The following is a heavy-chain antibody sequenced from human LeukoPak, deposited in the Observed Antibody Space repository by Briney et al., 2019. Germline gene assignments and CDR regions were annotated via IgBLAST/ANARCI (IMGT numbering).Heavy chain of an antibody. V-gene: IGHV3-30*18. CDR1: GFTFSSYG. J-gene: IGHJ6*02. CDR3: AKTPRGGSGSYYKEYYYGMDV. D-gene: IGHD3-10*01. CDR2: ISYDGSNK. Sequence: PGGSLRLSCAASGFTFSSYGMHWVRQAPGKGLEWVAVISYDGSNKYYADSVKGRFTISRDNSKNTLYLQMNSLRAEDTAVYYCAKTPRGGSGSYYKEYYYGMDVWGQGTTVTVSS.